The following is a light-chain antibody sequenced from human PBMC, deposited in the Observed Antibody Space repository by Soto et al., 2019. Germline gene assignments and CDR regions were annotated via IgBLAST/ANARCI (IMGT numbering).Light chain of an antibody. Sequence: QSVLTQPPSVSGAPGQRVTISCTGSNSNIGAGYDVHWYQQLPGTAPKLLIYGSTNRPSGVPDRFSGSKSGTSASLGVTGLQAEDEANYYCQSYDSSLSSVVFGGGTKLTVL. CDR2: GST. V-gene: IGLV1-40*01. CDR1: NSNIGAGYD. CDR3: QSYDSSLSSVV. J-gene: IGLJ2*01.